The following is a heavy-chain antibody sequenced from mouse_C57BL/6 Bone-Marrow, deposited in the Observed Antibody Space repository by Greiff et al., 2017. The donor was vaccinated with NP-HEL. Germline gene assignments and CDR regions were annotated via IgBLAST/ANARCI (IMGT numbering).Heavy chain of an antibody. V-gene: IGHV1-61*01. CDR2: IYPSDSET. Sequence: QVQLKQPGAELVRPGSSVKLSCKASGYTFTSYWMDWVKQRPGQGLEWIGNIYPSDSETHYNQKFKDKATLTVDKSSSTAYMQLSSLTSEDSAVYYCAREGGSSYGYFDVWGTGTTVTVSS. CDR3: AREGGSSYGYFDV. CDR1: GYTFTSYW. J-gene: IGHJ1*03. D-gene: IGHD1-1*01.